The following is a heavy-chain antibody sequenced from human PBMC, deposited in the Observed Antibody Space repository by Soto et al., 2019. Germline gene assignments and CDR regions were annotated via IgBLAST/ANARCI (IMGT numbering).Heavy chain of an antibody. CDR1: GFTFSSYA. CDR3: ARDDARRGYSSSWYPYNWFDP. Sequence: GGSLRLSCAASGFTFSSYAMHWVRQAPGKGLEWVAVISYDGSNKYYADSVKGRFTISRDNSKNTLYLQMNSLRAEDTAVYYCARDDARRGYSSSWYPYNWFDPWGQGTLVTVSS. J-gene: IGHJ5*02. CDR2: ISYDGSNK. V-gene: IGHV3-30-3*01. D-gene: IGHD6-13*01.